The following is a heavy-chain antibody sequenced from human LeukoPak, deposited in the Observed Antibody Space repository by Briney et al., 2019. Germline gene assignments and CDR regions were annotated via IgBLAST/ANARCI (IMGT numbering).Heavy chain of an antibody. CDR2: IKSKTDGETT. D-gene: IGHD6-19*01. Sequence: PGGSLRLSCAASGFTFSNAWMSWVRQAPGKGLEWVGRIKSKTDGETTDYAAPVKGRFTISRDDSKNTLYLQMNSLKTEDTAVYYCTTDYGSGWFDYWGQGTLVTVSS. CDR3: TTDYGSGWFDY. J-gene: IGHJ4*02. CDR1: GFTFSNAW. V-gene: IGHV3-15*01.